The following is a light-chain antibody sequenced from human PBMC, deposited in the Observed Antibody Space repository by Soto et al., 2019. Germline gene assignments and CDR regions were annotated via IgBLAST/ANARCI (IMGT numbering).Light chain of an antibody. CDR1: QSVSNNY. CDR3: QQYGSSPT. J-gene: IGKJ5*01. Sequence: EIVLTQSPGTLSLSPGERATLSCRASQSVSNNYLAWYQQKPGQAPRRLIYGASSRATGIPDRFGGSGSGTDFTLTISRLEPEDFAVYYCQQYGSSPTFGEGTRLEIK. CDR2: GAS. V-gene: IGKV3-20*01.